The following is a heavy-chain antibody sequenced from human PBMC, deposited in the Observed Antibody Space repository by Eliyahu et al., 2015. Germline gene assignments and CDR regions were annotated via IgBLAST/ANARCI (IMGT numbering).Heavy chain of an antibody. CDR2: IYWDDDK. CDR1: GFSLSTSGVG. CDR3: AHRPDYGSGSSNWFDP. V-gene: IGHV2-5*02. J-gene: IGHJ5*02. D-gene: IGHD3-10*01. Sequence: QITLKESGPTLVKPTQTLTLTCTFSGFSLSTSGVGVGWIRQPPGKALEWLALIYWDDDKRYSPSLKSRLTITKDTSKNQVVLTMTNMDPVDTATYYCAHRPDYGSGSSNWFDPWGQGTLVTVSS.